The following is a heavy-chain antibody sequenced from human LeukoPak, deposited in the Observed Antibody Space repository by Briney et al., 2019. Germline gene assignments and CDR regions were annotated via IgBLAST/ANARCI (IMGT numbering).Heavy chain of an antibody. V-gene: IGHV1-69*13. CDR3: ARDRGLANWGTGDAFDI. CDR1: GGTFSSYA. Sequence: GASVKVSCKASGGTFSSYAISWVRQAPGQGLEWMGGIIPIFGTANYAQKFQGRVTITADESTSTAYMELSSLRSEDTAVYYCARDRGLANWGTGDAFDIWGQGTMVTVSS. D-gene: IGHD7-27*01. CDR2: IIPIFGTA. J-gene: IGHJ3*02.